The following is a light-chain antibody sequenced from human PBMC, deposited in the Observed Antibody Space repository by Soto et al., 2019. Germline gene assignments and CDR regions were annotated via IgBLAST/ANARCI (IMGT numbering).Light chain of an antibody. CDR1: QSVSSY. CDR2: DAS. Sequence: EIVLTQSPATLSLSPGERATLSCRASQSVSSYLSWYHQKPGQAPRLLIYDASNRATGIPARFSGSGSGTDFTLTISSLQSEDFAVYYCQQYNNWPWTFGQGTKVDI. V-gene: IGKV3-11*01. J-gene: IGKJ1*01. CDR3: QQYNNWPWT.